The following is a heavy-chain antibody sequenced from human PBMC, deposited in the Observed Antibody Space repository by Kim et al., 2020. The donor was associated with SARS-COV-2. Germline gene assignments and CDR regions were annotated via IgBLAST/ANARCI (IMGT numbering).Heavy chain of an antibody. Sequence: SETLSLTCTVSGGSISSYYWSWIRQPPGKGLEWIGYIYYSGSTNYNPSLKSRVTISVDTSKNQFSLKLSSVTAADTAVYYCARDRVGYSYGYFDYWGQGTPVTASS. CDR3: ARDRVGYSYGYFDY. CDR2: IYYSGST. D-gene: IGHD5-18*01. J-gene: IGHJ4*02. CDR1: GGSISSYY. V-gene: IGHV4-59*13.